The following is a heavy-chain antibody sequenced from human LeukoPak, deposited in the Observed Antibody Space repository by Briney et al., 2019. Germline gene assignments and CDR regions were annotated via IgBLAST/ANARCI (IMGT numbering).Heavy chain of an antibody. CDR3: ARHQSRRNYGLDV. V-gene: IGHV4-31*03. D-gene: IGHD6-25*01. Sequence: SETLSHTCTVSGGSISSGGYYWSWIRQHPGKGLEWIGYIYYSGSTYYNPSLKSRVTISVDTSKNQFSLKLRSVTAADTAVYYCARHQSRRNYGLDVWGQGTTVTVFS. CDR1: GGSISSGGYY. CDR2: IYYSGST. J-gene: IGHJ6*02.